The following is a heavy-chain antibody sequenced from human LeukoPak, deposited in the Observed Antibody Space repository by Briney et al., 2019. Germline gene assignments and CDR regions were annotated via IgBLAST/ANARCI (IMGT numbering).Heavy chain of an antibody. CDR2: ISYDGSNK. Sequence: GGSLRLSCAASGFTFSSYAMHWVRQAPGKGLEWVAVISYDGSNKYYADSVKGRFTISRDNSKNTLYLQMNSLRAEDTAVYYCARDGTYCRSTSCYIDYWGQGTLVTVSS. D-gene: IGHD2-2*02. V-gene: IGHV3-30-3*01. CDR3: ARDGTYCRSTSCYIDY. J-gene: IGHJ4*02. CDR1: GFTFSSYA.